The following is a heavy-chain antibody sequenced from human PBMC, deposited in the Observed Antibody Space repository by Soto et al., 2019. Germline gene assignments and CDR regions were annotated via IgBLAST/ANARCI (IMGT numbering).Heavy chain of an antibody. CDR3: ARGDEVYDYVWGSPISFDY. D-gene: IGHD3-16*01. CDR2: IIPIFGTA. Sequence: SVKVSCKASGGTFSSYAVSWVRQAPGQGLEWMGGIIPIFGTANYAQKFQGRVTITADKSTSTAYMELSSLRSEDTAVYYCARGDEVYDYVWGSPISFDYPGQGTLVTLSS. CDR1: GGTFSSYA. V-gene: IGHV1-69*06. J-gene: IGHJ4*02.